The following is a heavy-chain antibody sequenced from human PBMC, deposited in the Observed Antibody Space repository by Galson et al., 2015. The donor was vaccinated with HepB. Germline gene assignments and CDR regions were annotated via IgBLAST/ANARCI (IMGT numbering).Heavy chain of an antibody. CDR2: IRSKAYGGTT. CDR3: TRVVITFGGVIVSPPSPFDY. D-gene: IGHD3-16*02. J-gene: IGHJ4*02. CDR1: GFTFGDYA. Sequence: SLRLSCAASGFTFGDYAMSWFRQAPGKGLEWVGFIRSKAYGGTTEYAASVKGRFTISRDDSKSIAYLQMNSLKTEDTAVYYCTRVVITFGGVIVSPPSPFDYWGQGTLVTVSS. V-gene: IGHV3-49*03.